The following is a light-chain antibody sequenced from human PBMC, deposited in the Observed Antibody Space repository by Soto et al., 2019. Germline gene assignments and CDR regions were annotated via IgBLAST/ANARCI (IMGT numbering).Light chain of an antibody. J-gene: IGKJ4*01. Sequence: EIVLTQSPGTLSLSPGERATLSCRASQSVTSSYLAWYQQKPGQAPRLLIYGASSRATGIPDRFSGSGSGTDFTLIISRLEPEDFAVYYCQQYGNSPLTFGGGTKVDI. CDR2: GAS. V-gene: IGKV3-20*01. CDR1: QSVTSSY. CDR3: QQYGNSPLT.